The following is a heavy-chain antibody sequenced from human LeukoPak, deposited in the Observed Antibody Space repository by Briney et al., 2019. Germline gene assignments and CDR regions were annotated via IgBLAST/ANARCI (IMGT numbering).Heavy chain of an antibody. CDR1: GYSFTSYW. V-gene: IGHV5-51*01. CDR2: IYSGDSDT. Sequence: GESLKISCKGSGYSFTSYWIGWVRRMPGKGLEWVGIIYSGDSDTRYSPSFQGQVTISADKSISTAYLQWSSLKASDTAMYYCARAPSGYTGDDAFDIWGQGTMVTVSS. CDR3: ARAPSGYTGDDAFDI. D-gene: IGHD3-22*01. J-gene: IGHJ3*02.